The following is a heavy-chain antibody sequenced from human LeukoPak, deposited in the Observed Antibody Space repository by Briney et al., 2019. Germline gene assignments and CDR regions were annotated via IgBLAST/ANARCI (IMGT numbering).Heavy chain of an antibody. CDR2: IYYSGST. V-gene: IGHV4-59*01. D-gene: IGHD1-26*01. CDR3: ARVASGSSSDFDH. Sequence: SETLSLTCTVSGGSITNYYWSWIRQPPGKGLEWIGYIYYSGSTNYNPSLKSRVTTSVDTSKDQFSLKLSSVTAADTAVYYCARVASGSSSDFDHWGQGTLVTVSS. J-gene: IGHJ4*02. CDR1: GGSITNYY.